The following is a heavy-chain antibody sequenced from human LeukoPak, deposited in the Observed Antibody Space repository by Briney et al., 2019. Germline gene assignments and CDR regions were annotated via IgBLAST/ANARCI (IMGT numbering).Heavy chain of an antibody. CDR2: IKQDGSEK. CDR1: GFTFSNYW. J-gene: IGHJ3*02. Sequence: GGSLRLSCAASGFTFSNYWMSWVRQAPGKGLEWVANIKQDGSEKYYVDSVKGRFTISRDSAKNSLYLQMNSLRAEDTALYYCAKEADSGAFDIWGQGTMVTVSS. D-gene: IGHD2-15*01. CDR3: AKEADSGAFDI. V-gene: IGHV3-7*03.